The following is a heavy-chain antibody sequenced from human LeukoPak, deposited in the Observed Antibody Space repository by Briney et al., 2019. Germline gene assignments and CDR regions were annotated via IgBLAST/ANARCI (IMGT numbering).Heavy chain of an antibody. J-gene: IGHJ4*02. V-gene: IGHV4-30-4*01. CDR1: GGSISSGDYY. CDR2: IYYSGTT. D-gene: IGHD5-18*01. Sequence: SQTLSLTCIVSGGSISSGDYYWSWIRQPPGKGLEWIGYIYYSGTTYYNPSLESRLTISVDTSKNQFSLQLRSVTAADTAMYYCARCSSYGHRYFDYWGQGTLVTVSS. CDR3: ARCSSYGHRYFDY.